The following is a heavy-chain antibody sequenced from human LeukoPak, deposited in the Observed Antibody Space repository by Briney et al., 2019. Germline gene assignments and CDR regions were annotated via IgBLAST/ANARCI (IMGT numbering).Heavy chain of an antibody. Sequence: GGSLRLSCAASGLTFSSSGMHWVRQAPGKGLEWVAVISFDGGNKYYAESVRGRFSVSRDNSNNTLYLQMNSLRAEDTAVYYCARSPAFGVVIVYYFDYWGQGTLVTVSS. CDR1: GLTFSSSG. D-gene: IGHD3-3*01. CDR2: ISFDGGNK. V-gene: IGHV3-30*03. J-gene: IGHJ4*02. CDR3: ARSPAFGVVIVYYFDY.